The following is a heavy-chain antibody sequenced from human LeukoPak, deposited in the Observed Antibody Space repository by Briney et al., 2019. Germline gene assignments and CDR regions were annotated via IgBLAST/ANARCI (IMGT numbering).Heavy chain of an antibody. CDR2: IIPIFGTA. J-gene: IGHJ3*02. CDR1: GGTFSSYA. Sequence: SVKVSCKASGGTFSSYAISWARQAPGQGLEWMGGIIPIFGTANYAQKFQGRVTITADESTSTAYMELSSLRSEDTAVYYCASSGDYERRRGAFDIWGQGTMVTVSS. CDR3: ASSGDYERRRGAFDI. V-gene: IGHV1-69*13. D-gene: IGHD2-21*02.